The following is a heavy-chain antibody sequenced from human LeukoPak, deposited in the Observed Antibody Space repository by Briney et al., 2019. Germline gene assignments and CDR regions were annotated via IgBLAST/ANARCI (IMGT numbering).Heavy chain of an antibody. Sequence: SETLSLTCTVSGSSMSSDYYWGWIRQPPGKGLEWIGSIYHSGSTYYNPSLKSRVTISVDTSKNQFSLKLSSVTAADTAVYYCAKYYYYYMDVWGKGTTVTVSS. CDR3: AKYYYYYMDV. CDR1: GSSMSSDYY. V-gene: IGHV4-38-2*02. CDR2: IYHSGST. J-gene: IGHJ6*03.